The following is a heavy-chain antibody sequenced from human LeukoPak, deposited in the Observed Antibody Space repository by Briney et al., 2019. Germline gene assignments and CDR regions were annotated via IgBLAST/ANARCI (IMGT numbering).Heavy chain of an antibody. CDR3: ARDIGDYGTYNWFDP. CDR2: INPNSGGT. Sequence: GASVKVSCKASGYTFTGYYMHWVRRAPGQGLEWMGWINPNSGGTNYAQKFQGRVTMTRDTSISTAYMELSRLRSDDTAVYYCARDIGDYGTYNWFDPWGQGALVTVSS. V-gene: IGHV1-2*02. CDR1: GYTFTGYY. D-gene: IGHD4-17*01. J-gene: IGHJ5*02.